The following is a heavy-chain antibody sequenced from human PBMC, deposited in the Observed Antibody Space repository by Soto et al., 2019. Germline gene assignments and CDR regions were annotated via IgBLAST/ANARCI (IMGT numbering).Heavy chain of an antibody. J-gene: IGHJ4*02. D-gene: IGHD4-17*01. Sequence: EVQLVESGGGLVKPGGSLRLSCAASGFTFSSYSMNWVRQAPGKGLEWVSSISSSSSYIYYANSVKGRFTISRDNAKNSLYLQMNSLRAEDTAVYYCARVLRRGRLRGDYSGQGTLVTVSS. V-gene: IGHV3-21*01. CDR1: GFTFSSYS. CDR2: ISSSSSYI. CDR3: ARVLRRGRLRGDY.